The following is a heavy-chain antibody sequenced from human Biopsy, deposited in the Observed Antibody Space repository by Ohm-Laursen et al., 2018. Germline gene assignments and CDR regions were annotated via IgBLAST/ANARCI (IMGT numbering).Heavy chain of an antibody. J-gene: IGHJ2*01. CDR2: IYYTEST. D-gene: IGHD1-26*01. V-gene: IGHV4-59*08. CDR3: ARHAPSYSGSYWRYFDL. CDR1: GGSISSYY. Sequence: SDTLSLTCTVSGGSISSYYWSWIRQPPGKGLEWIGYIYYTESTNYNPSLKSRVTISVDTSMNHLSLRLTSVTAADTAVYYCARHAPSYSGSYWRYFDLWGRGTLVTVSS.